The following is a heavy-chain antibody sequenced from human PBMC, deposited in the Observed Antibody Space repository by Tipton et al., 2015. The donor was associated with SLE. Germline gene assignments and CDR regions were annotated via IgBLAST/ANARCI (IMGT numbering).Heavy chain of an antibody. V-gene: IGHV4-31*11. CDR2: IYYSGTT. CDR3: ARGVVGLVLIYFDH. J-gene: IGHJ4*01. Sequence: TLSLTCVVSGGSIANNNWWSWIRQHPGKGLEWIGNIYYSGTTYYNTSFKSQFTISVDTSNNQFSLKVNSVTAADTAVYYCARGVVGLVLIYFDHWGQGALVTVSS. CDR1: GGSIANNNW. D-gene: IGHD3/OR15-3a*01.